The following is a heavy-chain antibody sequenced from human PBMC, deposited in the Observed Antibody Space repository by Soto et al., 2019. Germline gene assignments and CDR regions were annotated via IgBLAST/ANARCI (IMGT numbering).Heavy chain of an antibody. V-gene: IGHV3-49*03. J-gene: IGHJ4*02. Sequence: GGSLRLSCTASGFTFGDYAMSWFRQAPGKGLEWVGFIRSKAYGGTTEYAAAVKGRFTISRDDSKSIAYLQMNSLKTEDTDVYYCTRVSAPAGATIDYWGQGTLVTVSS. D-gene: IGHD1-26*01. CDR1: GFTFGDYA. CDR3: TRVSAPAGATIDY. CDR2: IRSKAYGGTT.